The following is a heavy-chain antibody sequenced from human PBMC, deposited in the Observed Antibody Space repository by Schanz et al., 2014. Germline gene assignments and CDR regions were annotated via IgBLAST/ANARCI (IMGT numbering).Heavy chain of an antibody. CDR1: GGTFSSYT. CDR2: INTNTGNP. V-gene: IGHV7-4-1*02. CDR3: TTETIAMAGTFSI. Sequence: QVQLVQSGAEVKKPGSSVKVSCKASGGTFSSYTINWVRQAPGQGLEWVGWINTNTGNPTYAQGFTGRFVFSLDTSVSTAYLQISSLKAEDTAAYYCTTETIAMAGTFSIWGQGTLVTVSS. J-gene: IGHJ4*02. D-gene: IGHD6-19*01.